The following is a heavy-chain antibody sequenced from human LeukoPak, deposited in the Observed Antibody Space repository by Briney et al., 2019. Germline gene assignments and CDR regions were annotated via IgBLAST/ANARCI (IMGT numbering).Heavy chain of an antibody. Sequence: GRSLRLTCAASGFTFSSYGMHWVRQGPGKGLEWETFIWYDGTDKNYADSVKGRFTISRDNSKNTLYLQMNSLRAEDTAVYYCARSGSTYYYGMDVWGQGTTVTVSS. V-gene: IGHV3-33*01. CDR2: IWYDGTDK. J-gene: IGHJ6*02. CDR1: GFTFSSYG. D-gene: IGHD3-10*01. CDR3: ARSGSTYYYGMDV.